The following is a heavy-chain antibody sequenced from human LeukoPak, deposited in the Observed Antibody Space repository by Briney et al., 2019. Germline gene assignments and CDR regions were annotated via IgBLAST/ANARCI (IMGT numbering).Heavy chain of an antibody. J-gene: IGHJ4*02. D-gene: IGHD3-10*01. CDR1: GFTFSSYG. V-gene: IGHV3-33*01. Sequence: GGSLRLSCAASGFTFSSYGMHWVRQAPGKGLEWVAVIWYDGSNKYYADSVKGRFTISRDNSKNTLYLQMNSLRAEDTAVYYCARDGGSGSYYHPNRKEFDYWGQGTLVTVSS. CDR3: ARDGGSGSYYHPNRKEFDY. CDR2: IWYDGSNK.